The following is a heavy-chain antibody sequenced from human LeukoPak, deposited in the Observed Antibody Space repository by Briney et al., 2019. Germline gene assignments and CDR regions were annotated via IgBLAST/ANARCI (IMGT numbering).Heavy chain of an antibody. J-gene: IGHJ4*02. V-gene: IGHV3-48*04. CDR1: GFTFSSYG. CDR3: ARGGEEWSPLY. CDR2: IMSSSATI. Sequence: PGGSLRLSCAASGFTFSSYGMNWVRQAPGKGLEWVSYIMSSSATIHYADSVKGRFTISRDNAKNSLYLQMNSLRAEDTAVYYCARGGEEWSPLYWGQGTLVTVSS. D-gene: IGHD3-3*01.